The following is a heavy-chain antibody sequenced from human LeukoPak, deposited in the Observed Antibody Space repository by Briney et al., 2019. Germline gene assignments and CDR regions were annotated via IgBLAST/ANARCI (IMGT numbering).Heavy chain of an antibody. D-gene: IGHD2-15*01. Sequence: PSETLSLTCAVYGGSFSGYYWSWIRQPPGKGLEWIGEINHSASTNYNPSLKSRVTISVDTSKNRFSLKLSSVTAADTAVYYCARGRGVAATFDPWGQGTLVTVSS. V-gene: IGHV4-34*01. CDR1: GGSFSGYY. CDR3: ARGRGVAATFDP. CDR2: INHSAST. J-gene: IGHJ5*02.